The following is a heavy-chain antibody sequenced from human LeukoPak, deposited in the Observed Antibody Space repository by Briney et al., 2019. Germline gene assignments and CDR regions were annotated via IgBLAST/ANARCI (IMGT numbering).Heavy chain of an antibody. CDR1: GFTFSSYA. Sequence: GGSLRLSCAASGFTFSSYAMSWVRQAPGKGLEWVSAISGSGGSTYYADSVKGRFTISRDNSKNTLYLQMNSLRAEDTAVYYCEKDRKKGTTPFDYWGQGTLVTVSS. J-gene: IGHJ4*02. D-gene: IGHD1-7*01. CDR2: ISGSGGST. CDR3: EKDRKKGTTPFDY. V-gene: IGHV3-23*01.